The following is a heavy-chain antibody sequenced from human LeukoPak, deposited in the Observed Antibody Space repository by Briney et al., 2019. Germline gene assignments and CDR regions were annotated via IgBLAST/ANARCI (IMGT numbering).Heavy chain of an antibody. V-gene: IGHV1-2*04. CDR1: GYTFTGYY. CDR2: IHPNSGGI. CDR3: ATSGYTYGALDI. Sequence: ASVKVSCKASGYTFTGYYMHWVRQAPGQGLKWMGWIHPNSGGINYAQKFQGWVTMTRDTSISTAYMELTRLRSDDTAMYYCATSGYTYGALDIWGQGTMVTVSS. J-gene: IGHJ3*02. D-gene: IGHD5-18*01.